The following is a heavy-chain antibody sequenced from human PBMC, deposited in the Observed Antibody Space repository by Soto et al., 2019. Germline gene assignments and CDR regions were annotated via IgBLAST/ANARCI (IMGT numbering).Heavy chain of an antibody. J-gene: IGHJ4*02. V-gene: IGHV1-2*04. CDR1: GYTFTGYY. CDR3: ARDLTPGEGGLFDY. Sequence: ASVKVSCKASGYTFTGYYMHWVRQAPGQGLEWMGWINPNSGGTNYAQKFQGWVTMTRDTSISTAYMELSRLRSDDTAVYYCARDLTPGEGGLFDYWGQGTLVTVSS. D-gene: IGHD3-10*01. CDR2: INPNSGGT.